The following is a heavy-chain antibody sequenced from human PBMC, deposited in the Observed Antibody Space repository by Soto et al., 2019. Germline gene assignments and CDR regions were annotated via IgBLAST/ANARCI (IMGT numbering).Heavy chain of an antibody. V-gene: IGHV3-30*03. J-gene: IGHJ4*02. Sequence: QVQLVESGGGVVQPGRSLGLSCAASGFTFNNYGMHWVRQAPGKGLEWVAVVSYDGTDKYYADSVKGRFTISRDNSNNTLYLQMNSLRAEDTAVYYCATSRDTSGWLWGDYWGQGTLVTVSS. CDR3: ATSRDTSGWLWGDY. D-gene: IGHD6-19*01. CDR2: VSYDGTDK. CDR1: GFTFNNYG.